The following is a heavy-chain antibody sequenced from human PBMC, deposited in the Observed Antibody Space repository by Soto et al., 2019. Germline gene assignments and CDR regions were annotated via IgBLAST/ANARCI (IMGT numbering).Heavy chain of an antibody. Sequence: GGSLRLSCAASGFTFDDYTMHWVRQAPGKGLEWVSLISWDGGSTYYADSVKGRFTISRDNSKNSLYLQMNSLRTEDTALYYCAKNYYDSSGYYHDYYYGMDVWGQGTTVTVSS. J-gene: IGHJ6*02. V-gene: IGHV3-43*01. D-gene: IGHD3-22*01. CDR1: GFTFDDYT. CDR3: AKNYYDSSGYYHDYYYGMDV. CDR2: ISWDGGST.